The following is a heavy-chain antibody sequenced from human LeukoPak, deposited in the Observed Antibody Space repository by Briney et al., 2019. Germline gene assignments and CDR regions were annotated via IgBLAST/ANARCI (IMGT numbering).Heavy chain of an antibody. V-gene: IGHV1-46*01. J-gene: IGHJ4*02. CDR1: GYTFTSYY. CDR2: INPSGGST. Sequence: ASVKVSCKASGYTFTSYYMHWVRQAPGQGLEWMGIINPSGGSTSYAQKFQGRVTMTRDMSTSTVYMELSSLRSEDTAVYYCARDREDYGSGSYYRGFDYWGQGTLVTVSS. D-gene: IGHD3-10*01. CDR3: ARDREDYGSGSYYRGFDY.